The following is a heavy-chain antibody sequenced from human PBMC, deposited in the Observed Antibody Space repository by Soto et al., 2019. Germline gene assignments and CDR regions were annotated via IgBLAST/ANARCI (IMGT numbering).Heavy chain of an antibody. J-gene: IGHJ4*02. Sequence: QVQLQQWGVGLLKTSETLSLKCAVYGGSFSGHYWTWIRQIPGKGLEWIGEITHIGDPTYNPSLKSRVNIQVDTSLNQFSLKLNSVTAADMAVYFCAKKHTSAWYFDSWGQGTRVTVSS. CDR1: GGSFSGHY. V-gene: IGHV4-34*01. CDR3: AKKHTSAWYFDS. D-gene: IGHD6-19*01. CDR2: ITHIGDP.